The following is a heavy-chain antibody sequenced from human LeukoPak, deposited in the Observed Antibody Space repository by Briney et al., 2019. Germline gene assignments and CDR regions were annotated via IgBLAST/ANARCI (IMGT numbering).Heavy chain of an antibody. Sequence: GASVKVSCKASGGTFSSYAISWVRQAPGQGLEWMGGIIPTFGTANYAQKFQGRVTITTDESTSTAYMELSSLRSEDTAVYYCARGPSRYCSSTSCYLNWFDPWGQGTLVTVSP. CDR2: IIPTFGTA. CDR3: ARGPSRYCSSTSCYLNWFDP. J-gene: IGHJ5*02. D-gene: IGHD2-2*01. CDR1: GGTFSSYA. V-gene: IGHV1-69*05.